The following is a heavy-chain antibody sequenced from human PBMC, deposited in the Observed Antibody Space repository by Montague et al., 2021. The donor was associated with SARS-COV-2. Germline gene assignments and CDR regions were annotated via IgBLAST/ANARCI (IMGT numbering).Heavy chain of an antibody. D-gene: IGHD3-10*01. CDR1: GGAVSRATDD. J-gene: IGHJ6*02. Sequence: SETRWRTGNGAGGAVSRATDDWSWIRQPPGKGLEWIGYINYSGSTSYNPSRKSRVTISVDMSKNQCSLQLNSVTAADTAVYYCASSGGYYYYYQGVDVWGQGTTVTVSS. CDR2: INYSGST. V-gene: IGHV4-61*01. CDR3: ASSGGYYYYYQGVDV.